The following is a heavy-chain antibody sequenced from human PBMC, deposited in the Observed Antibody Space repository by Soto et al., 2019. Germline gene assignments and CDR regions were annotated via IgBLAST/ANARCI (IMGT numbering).Heavy chain of an antibody. CDR1: GYIFTNYG. Sequence: QIHLVQSGAEVRKPGASVNVSCKTSGYIFTNYGVSWVRQAPGEGLEVVGWISGYNGYPKYGQRFHGRVTLSTDTSTTTGYMELRNLRSDDTAVYYCARGSSGALYDYWGQGTLITGSS. CDR2: ISGYNGYP. J-gene: IGHJ4*02. V-gene: IGHV1-18*04. CDR3: ARGSSGALYDY.